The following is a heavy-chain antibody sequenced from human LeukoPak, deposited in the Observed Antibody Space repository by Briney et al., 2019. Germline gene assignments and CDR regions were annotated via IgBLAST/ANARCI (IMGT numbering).Heavy chain of an antibody. Sequence: GGSLRLSCAASGFTFSSDWMHWVRQDPGKGMVWVSRINSDGTTTNYADSVKGRFTISRDNAKNALYLQMNSLRAEDTSLYYCARAITGSRNAMDVWGQGTTVTVSS. CDR3: ARAITGSRNAMDV. J-gene: IGHJ6*02. CDR1: GFTFSSDW. D-gene: IGHD1-20*01. V-gene: IGHV3-74*01. CDR2: INSDGTTT.